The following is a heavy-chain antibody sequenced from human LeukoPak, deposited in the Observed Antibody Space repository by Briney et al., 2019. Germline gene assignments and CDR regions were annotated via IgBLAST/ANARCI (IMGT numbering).Heavy chain of an antibody. CDR3: AKDLISGYDLVGDDY. V-gene: IGHV3-23*01. CDR2: ISGSGSST. D-gene: IGHD5-12*01. J-gene: IGHJ4*02. CDR1: GFTFRSFA. Sequence: GALRLPCAASGFTFRSFAMSWGRQAPGKGLGGVSGISGSGSSTNYADSGKGRFTISRDNSKNTLYLQMNSLRADDTAVYYCAKDLISGYDLVGDDYWGQGTLVTVSS.